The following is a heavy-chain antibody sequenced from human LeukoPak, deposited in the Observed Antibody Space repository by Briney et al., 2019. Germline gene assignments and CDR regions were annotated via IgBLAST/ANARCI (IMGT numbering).Heavy chain of an antibody. D-gene: IGHD6-19*01. CDR2: IYYSGST. CDR1: GGSISSYY. V-gene: IGHV4-59*01. J-gene: IGHJ4*02. Sequence: KPSETLSLTCTVSGGSISSYYWSWIRQPPGKGLEWIRYIYYSGSTNYSPSLKSRFTISVDTSKNQFSLKLSSVTAADTAVYYCARVRRSAVAGLWLDYWGQGTLVTVSS. CDR3: ARVRRSAVAGLWLDY.